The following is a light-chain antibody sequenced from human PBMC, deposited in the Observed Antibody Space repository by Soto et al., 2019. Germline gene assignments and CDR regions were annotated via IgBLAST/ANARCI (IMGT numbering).Light chain of an antibody. V-gene: IGKV1-5*01. CDR1: QSISSW. J-gene: IGKJ1*01. CDR3: LWWT. CDR2: DAS. Sequence: DIQMTQSPSTLSASVGDRATITCRASQSISSWLAWYQQKPGKAPKLLIYDASSLESGVPSRFSGSGSGTEFTLTISSLQPDDFATYYCLWWTFGQGTKVDIK.